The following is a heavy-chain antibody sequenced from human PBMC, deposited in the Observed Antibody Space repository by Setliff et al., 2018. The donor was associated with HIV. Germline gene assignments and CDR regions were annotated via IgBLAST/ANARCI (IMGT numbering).Heavy chain of an antibody. D-gene: IGHD3-9*01. J-gene: IGHJ4*02. CDR3: VKERTGYYGDY. CDR2: ISYYGSNK. V-gene: IGHV3-30*02. Sequence: GGSLRLSCAASGFTFSHYAMHWVRQAPGKGLEWVALISYYGSNKYYADSVKGRFTISRDDSENMLYLQMNSLRAEDTSVYYCVKERTGYYGDYWGQGTLVTVSS. CDR1: GFTFSHYA.